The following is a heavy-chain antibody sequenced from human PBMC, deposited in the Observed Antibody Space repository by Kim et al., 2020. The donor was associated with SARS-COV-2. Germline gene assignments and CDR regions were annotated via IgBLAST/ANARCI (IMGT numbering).Heavy chain of an antibody. D-gene: IGHD3-16*01. CDR1: GGSFSGYY. CDR2: INHSGST. J-gene: IGHJ4*02. V-gene: IGHV4-34*01. CDR3: ARAKGARGDFDY. Sequence: SETLSLTCAVYGGSFSGYYWSWIRQPPGKGLEWIGEINHSGSTNYNPSLKSRVTISVDTSKNQFSLKLSSVTAADTAVYYCARAKGARGDFDYWGQGTLV.